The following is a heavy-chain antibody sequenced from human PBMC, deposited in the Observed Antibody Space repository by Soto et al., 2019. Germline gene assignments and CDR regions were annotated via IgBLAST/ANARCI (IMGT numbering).Heavy chain of an antibody. CDR1: GGSISSYY. V-gene: IGHV4-59*01. D-gene: IGHD3-3*01. J-gene: IGHJ6*02. CDR3: ARDHITIFGVVMRYYYYGMDV. CDR2: IYYSGST. Sequence: SETLSLTCTVSGGSISSYYWSWIRQPPGKGLEWIGYIYYSGSTNYNPSLKSRVTISVDTSKNQFSLKLSSVTAADTAVYYCARDHITIFGVVMRYYYYGMDVWGQGTTVTVSS.